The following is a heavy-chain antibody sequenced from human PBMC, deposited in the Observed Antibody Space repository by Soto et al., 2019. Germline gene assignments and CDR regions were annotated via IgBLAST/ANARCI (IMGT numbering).Heavy chain of an antibody. J-gene: IGHJ4*02. CDR3: NTGRTYYDILTSYWPGGAFDY. CDR1: GFTFSNAW. Sequence: EVQLVESGGGLVKPGGSLRLSCAASGFTFSNAWMSWVRQAPGKGLEWVGRIKSKTDGGTADYAAPVKGRFTISRDDSKITLYLQMNSLKTEDTAVYYRNTGRTYYDILTSYWPGGAFDYWGQGTLVTVSS. V-gene: IGHV3-15*01. CDR2: IKSKTDGGTA. D-gene: IGHD3-9*01.